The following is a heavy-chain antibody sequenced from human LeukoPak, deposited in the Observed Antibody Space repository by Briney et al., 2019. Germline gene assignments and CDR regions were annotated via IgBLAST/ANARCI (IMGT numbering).Heavy chain of an antibody. CDR3: TREGYDNGDY. CDR2: IYTSGST. Sequence: SETLSLTCTVSGASISSGAYYWSWVRQPAGRGLEWIGRIYTSGSTNYNPSLKSRVTISFDTSQNQLSFRLTSVTAADTAMYYCTREGYDNGDYWGQGALVTVSS. V-gene: IGHV4-61*02. J-gene: IGHJ4*02. CDR1: GASISSGAYY. D-gene: IGHD3-16*01.